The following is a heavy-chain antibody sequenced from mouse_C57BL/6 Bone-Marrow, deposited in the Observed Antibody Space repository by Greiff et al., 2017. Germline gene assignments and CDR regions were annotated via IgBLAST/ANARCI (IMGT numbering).Heavy chain of an antibody. V-gene: IGHV5-9-1*02. CDR3: TRTLLLRLDYAMDY. Sequence: EVKLEESGEGLVKPGGSLKLSCAASGFTFSSYAMSWVRQTPEKRLEWVAYISSGGDYIYYADTVKGRFTISRDNARNTLYLQMSSLKSEDTAMYYCTRTLLLRLDYAMDYWGQGTSVTVSS. J-gene: IGHJ4*01. D-gene: IGHD1-1*01. CDR1: GFTFSSYA. CDR2: ISSGGDYI.